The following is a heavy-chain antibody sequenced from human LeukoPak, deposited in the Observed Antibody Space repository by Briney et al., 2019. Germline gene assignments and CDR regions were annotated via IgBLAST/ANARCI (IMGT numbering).Heavy chain of an antibody. D-gene: IGHD3-3*01. V-gene: IGHV1-46*01. CDR2: INPSGGST. CDR1: GYTLTSYG. J-gene: IGHJ5*02. CDR3: ARDGVLRFLEWLSNPHNWFDP. Sequence: GASVKVSCKASGYTLTSYGISWVRQAPGQGLEWMGIINPSGGSTSYAQKFQGRVTMTRDTSTSTVYMELSSLRSEDTAVYYCARDGVLRFLEWLSNPHNWFDPWGQGTLVTVSS.